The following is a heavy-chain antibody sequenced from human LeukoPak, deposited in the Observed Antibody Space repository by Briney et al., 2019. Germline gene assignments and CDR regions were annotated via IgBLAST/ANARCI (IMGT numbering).Heavy chain of an antibody. CDR2: IYPGDSDT. CDR3: ARHSAAGLMYDAFDI. J-gene: IGHJ3*02. V-gene: IGHV5-51*01. D-gene: IGHD6-13*01. CDR1: GYSFTSYW. Sequence: GESLKISCKGSGYSFTSYWIGWLRQMPGKGLEWMGIIYPGDSDTRYSPSFQGQVTISADKSISTAYLQWSSLKASDTAMYYCARHSAAGLMYDAFDIWGQGTMVTVSS.